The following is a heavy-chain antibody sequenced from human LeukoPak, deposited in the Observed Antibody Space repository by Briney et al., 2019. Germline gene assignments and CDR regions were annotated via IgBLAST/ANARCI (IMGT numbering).Heavy chain of an antibody. CDR2: INPNSGGT. CDR1: GYTFTGYY. D-gene: IGHD6-19*01. CDR3: ARDLVAVAGTEYYYYYGMDV. J-gene: IGHJ6*02. V-gene: IGHV1-2*02. Sequence: ASVKVSCKASGYTFTGYYMHWVRQAPGQGLEWMGWINPNSGGTNYAQTFQGRVTMTRDTSISTAYMELSRLRSDDTAVYYCARDLVAVAGTEYYYYYGMDVWGQGTTVTVSS.